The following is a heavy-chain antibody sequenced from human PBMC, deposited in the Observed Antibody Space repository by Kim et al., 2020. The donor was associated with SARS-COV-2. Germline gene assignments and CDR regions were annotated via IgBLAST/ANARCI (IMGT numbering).Heavy chain of an antibody. V-gene: IGHV3-11*06. CDR2: T. CDR3: ARDLIQGAFDI. J-gene: IGHJ3*02. Sequence: TNYADSVKGRFTISRDNAKSSLYLQMNSLRAEDTAVYYCARDLIQGAFDIWGQGTMVTLSS.